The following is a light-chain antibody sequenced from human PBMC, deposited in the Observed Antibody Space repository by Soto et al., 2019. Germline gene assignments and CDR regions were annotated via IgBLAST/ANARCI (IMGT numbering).Light chain of an antibody. CDR2: DTS. J-gene: IGKJ1*01. CDR3: QQRSDWPLT. CDR1: QSVSRY. Sequence: EIVLPQSPATLSLSPGERATLSCRASQSVSRYFAWYQQKPGQPPRLLIYDTSNRATCIPARFSGSGSGTAFTLTISSLEPEDFEVYYCQQRSDWPLTFGQGTKVEIK. V-gene: IGKV3-11*01.